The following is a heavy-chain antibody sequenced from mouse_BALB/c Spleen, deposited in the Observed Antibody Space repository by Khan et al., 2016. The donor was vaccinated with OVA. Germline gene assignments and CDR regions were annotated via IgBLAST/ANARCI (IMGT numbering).Heavy chain of an antibody. V-gene: IGHV5-12*02. Sequence: EVQLEESGGGLVQPGGSLKLSCATSGFTFSDYYMYWVRQTPEKRLEWVAYISNGGGTTYYPDTVKGRFTISRDNAKNTLYLQMSRLKSEDTAMFYCARRYDPYYFAMDYWGQGTSVTVSS. CDR3: ARRYDPYYFAMDY. CDR1: GFTFSDYY. J-gene: IGHJ4*01. D-gene: IGHD2-3*01. CDR2: ISNGGGTT.